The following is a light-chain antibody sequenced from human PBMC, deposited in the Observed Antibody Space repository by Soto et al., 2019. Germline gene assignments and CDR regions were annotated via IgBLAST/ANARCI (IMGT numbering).Light chain of an antibody. CDR1: SSDVGSYNL. CDR2: EGS. J-gene: IGLJ3*02. Sequence: ALTQPASVSGSPGQSITISCTGTSSDVGSYNLVSWYQQHPGKAPKLMIYEGSKRPSGVSNRFSGSKSGNTASLTISGLQAEDEADYYCCSYAGSYTFVVFGGGTKLTVL. V-gene: IGLV2-23*03. CDR3: CSYAGSYTFVV.